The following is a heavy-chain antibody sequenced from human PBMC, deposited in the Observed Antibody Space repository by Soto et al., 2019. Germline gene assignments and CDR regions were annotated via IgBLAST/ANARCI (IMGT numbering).Heavy chain of an antibody. CDR1: GYTFTSYG. CDR2: ISAYNGNT. J-gene: IGHJ6*02. D-gene: IGHD3-3*01. Sequence: ASVKVSCKASGYTFTSYGISWVRQAPGQGLEWMGWISAYNGNTNYAQKLQGRVTMTTDTSTSTAYMELRSLRSDDTAVYYCARNSPPRYYDFWSGFPSPLEGFLDVWGQGTTVTVSS. V-gene: IGHV1-18*01. CDR3: ARNSPPRYYDFWSGFPSPLEGFLDV.